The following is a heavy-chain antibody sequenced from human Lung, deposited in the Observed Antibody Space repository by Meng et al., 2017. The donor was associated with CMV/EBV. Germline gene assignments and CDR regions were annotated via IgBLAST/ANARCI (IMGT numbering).Heavy chain of an antibody. CDR2: IKQDESEK. CDR1: GFTFSSYW. D-gene: IGHD7-27*01. V-gene: IGHV3-7*01. Sequence: SCAASGFTFSSYWMSWVRQAPGKGLEWVANIKQDESEKYYVDSVKGRITISRDNAKNSLYLQLNTLRAEDTAVYYCARLNQTITREYWGYHFDYWXLGKXVTVSS. CDR3: ARLNQTITREYWGYHFDY. J-gene: IGHJ4*02.